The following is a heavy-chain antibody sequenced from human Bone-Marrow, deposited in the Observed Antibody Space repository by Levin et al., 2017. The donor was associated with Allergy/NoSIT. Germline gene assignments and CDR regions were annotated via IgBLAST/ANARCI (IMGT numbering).Heavy chain of an antibody. CDR3: ARRPNSGKHNWFDP. Sequence: PSQTLSLTCTVSGVSMDSGGPYWSWIRQHPGKGLEWIGFVSSSGTTYYNPSLTSRVTISVNTSQNYFSLRLRSVTAADTAVYYCARRPNSGKHNWFDPWGQGTLVTVSS. D-gene: IGHD3-10*01. CDR2: VSSSGTT. V-gene: IGHV4-31*02. CDR1: GVSMDSGGPY. J-gene: IGHJ5*02.